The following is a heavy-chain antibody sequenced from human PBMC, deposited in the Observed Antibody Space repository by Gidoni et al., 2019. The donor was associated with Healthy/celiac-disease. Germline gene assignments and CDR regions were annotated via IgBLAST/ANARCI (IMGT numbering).Heavy chain of an antibody. CDR3: ARPGPITMVRGVIINAEYFQH. CDR1: GGSISSSSYY. D-gene: IGHD3-10*01. CDR2: IYYSGST. Sequence: QLQLQESGPGLVKPSEPLSLTCTVSGGSISSSSYYWGWIRQPPGKGLEWIGSIYYSGSTYYNPSLKSRVTISVDTSKNQFSLKLSSVTAADTAVYYCARPGPITMVRGVIINAEYFQHWGQGTLVTVSS. V-gene: IGHV4-39*01. J-gene: IGHJ1*01.